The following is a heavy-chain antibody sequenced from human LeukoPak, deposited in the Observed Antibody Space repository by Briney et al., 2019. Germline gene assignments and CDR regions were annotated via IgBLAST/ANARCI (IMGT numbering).Heavy chain of an antibody. CDR2: ISAYNGNT. J-gene: IGHJ4*02. Sequence: ASVKVSCKASGYTFTSYGISWVRQAPGQGLEWMGWISAYNGNTNYAQKLQGRVTMTRDMSTSTVYMELSSLRSEDTAVYYCARARGYSYGLGYFDYWGQGTLVTVSS. CDR1: GYTFTSYG. V-gene: IGHV1-18*01. CDR3: ARARGYSYGLGYFDY. D-gene: IGHD5-18*01.